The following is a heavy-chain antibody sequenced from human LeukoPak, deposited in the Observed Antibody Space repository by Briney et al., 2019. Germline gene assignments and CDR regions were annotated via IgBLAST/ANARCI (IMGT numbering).Heavy chain of an antibody. CDR3: GRVGAYYGSGSYSDY. D-gene: IGHD3-10*01. Sequence: GGSLRLSCATSGSTFSNYWMSWVRQAPGKGLEWVANIKQDGSEKYYVDSVKGRFTISRDNAKKSLYLQMNSLRAEDTAVYYCGRVGAYYGSGSYSDYWGQGTLVTVSS. CDR2: IKQDGSEK. CDR1: GSTFSNYW. J-gene: IGHJ4*02. V-gene: IGHV3-7*01.